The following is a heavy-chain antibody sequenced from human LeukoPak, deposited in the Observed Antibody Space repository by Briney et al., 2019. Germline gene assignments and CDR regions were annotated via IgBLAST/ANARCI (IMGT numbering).Heavy chain of an antibody. J-gene: IGHJ6*03. CDR3: ATVGWFGEFYYYYYYMDV. V-gene: IGHV3-11*01. Sequence: PGGSLRLSCAASGFTFSDYYMSWIRQAPGKGLEWVSYISSSGSTIYYADSVKGRFTISRDNAKNSLYLQMNSLRAEDTAVYYCATVGWFGEFYYYYYYMDVWGKGTTVTISS. D-gene: IGHD3-10*01. CDR2: ISSSGSTI. CDR1: GFTFSDYY.